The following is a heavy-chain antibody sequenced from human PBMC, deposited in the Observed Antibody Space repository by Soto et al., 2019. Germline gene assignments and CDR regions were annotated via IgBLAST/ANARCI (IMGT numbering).Heavy chain of an antibody. Sequence: QVQLVQSGAEVKKPGSSVKVSCKASGGTFSSYAISWVRQAPGQGLEWMGVIIPIFGTANYAQKFQGRVTITADESTSTAYMELSSLRSEDTAVYYCARSSVGVTAIRYWYFDLWGRGTLVTVS. CDR1: GGTFSSYA. CDR3: ARSSVGVTAIRYWYFDL. V-gene: IGHV1-69*01. D-gene: IGHD2-21*02. CDR2: IIPIFGTA. J-gene: IGHJ2*01.